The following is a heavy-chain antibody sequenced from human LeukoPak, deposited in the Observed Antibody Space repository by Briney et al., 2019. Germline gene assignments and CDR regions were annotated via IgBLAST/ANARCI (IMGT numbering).Heavy chain of an antibody. CDR1: GFTVTSNY. V-gene: IGHV3-66*01. CDR3: ARDLGARGH. Sequence: GGSLRLSCVVSGFTVTSNYMTWVRQAPGKGLEWLSVIYVGGNTFYADSVKGRFTISRDNAKNTLFLQMDSLRVEDTGHYYCARDLGARGHWGQGALVIVSS. CDR2: IYVGGNT. J-gene: IGHJ4*02. D-gene: IGHD3-16*01.